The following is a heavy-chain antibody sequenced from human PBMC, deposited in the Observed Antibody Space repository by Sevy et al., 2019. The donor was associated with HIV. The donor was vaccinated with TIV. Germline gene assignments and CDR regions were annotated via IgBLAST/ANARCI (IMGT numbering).Heavy chain of an antibody. J-gene: IGHJ4*02. Sequence: GGSLRLSCAASGFTFSSYGMHWVHQAPGKGLEWVALIWFDGSNTYYADSVKGRFTISRDIAKNTLHLQMNSLRAEDTALYYCAKDYEFGSGSLMGLFDYWGQGTLVTVSS. CDR1: GFTFSSYG. D-gene: IGHD3-10*01. CDR2: IWFDGSNT. V-gene: IGHV3-33*06. CDR3: AKDYEFGSGSLMGLFDY.